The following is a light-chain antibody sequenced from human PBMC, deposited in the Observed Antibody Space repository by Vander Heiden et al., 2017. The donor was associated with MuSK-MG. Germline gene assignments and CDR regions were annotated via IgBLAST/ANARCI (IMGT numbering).Light chain of an antibody. CDR2: DVS. Sequence: QSALTQPRSMSGSPGQSVTISCTGTSSDVGNYNYVSWYQQHPGKAPNLMIYDVSKRPSGVPDRFSGSKSGNTASLTISGLQAEDEADYYCCSYAGSYTFVVFGGGTKLTVV. CDR3: CSYAGSYTFVV. V-gene: IGLV2-11*01. J-gene: IGLJ3*02. CDR1: SSDVGNYNY.